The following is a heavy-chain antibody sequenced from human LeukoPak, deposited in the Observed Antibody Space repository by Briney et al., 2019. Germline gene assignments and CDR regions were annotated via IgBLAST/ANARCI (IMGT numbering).Heavy chain of an antibody. J-gene: IGHJ4*02. D-gene: IGHD6-13*01. V-gene: IGHV3-23*01. Sequence: GGSLRLSCAASGFTFRSYAMSWVRQAPGKGLEWVSAISGSGGSTYYADSVKGRFTISRDNSKNTLYLQMNSLRAEDTAVYYCAKDHLAAAGTPAYFDYWGQGTLVTVSS. CDR1: GFTFRSYA. CDR3: AKDHLAAAGTPAYFDY. CDR2: ISGSGGST.